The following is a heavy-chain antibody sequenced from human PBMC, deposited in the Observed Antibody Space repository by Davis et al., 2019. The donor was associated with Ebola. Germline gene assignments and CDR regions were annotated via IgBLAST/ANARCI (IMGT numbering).Heavy chain of an antibody. CDR3: ARDYGDYEGEHDFDY. CDR2: ISAYNGNT. V-gene: IGHV1-18*04. CDR1: GYTFTSYG. J-gene: IGHJ4*02. Sequence: ASVKVSCKASGYTFTSYGISWVRQAPGQGLEWMGWISAYNGNTNYAQKFQGRVTMTTDTSTSTAYMELRSLRSDDTAVDYCARDYGDYEGEHDFDYGGQGTLVTVSS. D-gene: IGHD4-17*01.